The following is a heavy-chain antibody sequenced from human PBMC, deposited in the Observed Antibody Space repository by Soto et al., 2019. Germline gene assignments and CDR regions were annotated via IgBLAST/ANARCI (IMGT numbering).Heavy chain of an antibody. CDR2: IIPILGIA. D-gene: IGHD6-19*01. J-gene: IGHJ3*02. CDR3: ARDLYSGGPHDAFDI. Sequence: GASVKVSCKASGYTSTSYDINWVRQAPGQGLEWMGRIIPILGIANYAQKFQGRVTITADKSTSTAYMELSSLRSEDTAVYYCARDLYSGGPHDAFDIWGQGTMVTVSS. V-gene: IGHV1-69*04. CDR1: GYTSTSYD.